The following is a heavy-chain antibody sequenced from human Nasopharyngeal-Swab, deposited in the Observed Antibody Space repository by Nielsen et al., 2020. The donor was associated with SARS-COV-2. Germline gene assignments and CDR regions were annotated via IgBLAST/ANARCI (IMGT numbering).Heavy chain of an antibody. D-gene: IGHD5-24*01. J-gene: IGHJ4*02. CDR1: GFTFSAYD. CDR3: ACLDMYTTGF. Sequence: GESLKISCAASGFTFSAYDMNWVRQAPGKGLEWVSYISSTGSTINYADSVKGRVTISRDNAKNSLYLQMSNLRAEDTAVYYCACLDMYTTGFWGQGTLVTVSS. V-gene: IGHV3-48*03. CDR2: ISSTGSTI.